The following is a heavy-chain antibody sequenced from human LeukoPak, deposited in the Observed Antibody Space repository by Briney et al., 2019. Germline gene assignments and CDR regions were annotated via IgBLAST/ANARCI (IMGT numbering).Heavy chain of an antibody. V-gene: IGHV4-4*02. CDR1: GEYIINGHW. CDR3: ASLVNTYYYDSSGYYDY. CDR2: IYHSGST. D-gene: IGHD3-22*01. Sequence: PSGTLSLTCAVSGEYIINGHWWSWVRQPPGKGLEWIGEIYHSGSTNYNPSLKSRVTISVDTSKNQFSLKLSSVTAADTAVYYCASLVNTYYYDSSGYYDYWGQGTLVTVSS. J-gene: IGHJ4*02.